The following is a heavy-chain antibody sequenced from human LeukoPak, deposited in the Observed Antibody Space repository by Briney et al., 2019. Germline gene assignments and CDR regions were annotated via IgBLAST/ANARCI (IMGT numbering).Heavy chain of an antibody. CDR3: ARDHHTKVVPI. Sequence: SETVSLTCAVSGGSFNGYYWTWIRQPPGKGLEWLGEISQSGSATYNPSLKSRVTISLSTSDTECSLRLTSVTAADTAVYYCARDHHTKVVPIWGQGTMVTVSS. J-gene: IGHJ3*02. V-gene: IGHV4-34*01. CDR1: GGSFNGYY. D-gene: IGHD3-22*01. CDR2: ISQSGSA.